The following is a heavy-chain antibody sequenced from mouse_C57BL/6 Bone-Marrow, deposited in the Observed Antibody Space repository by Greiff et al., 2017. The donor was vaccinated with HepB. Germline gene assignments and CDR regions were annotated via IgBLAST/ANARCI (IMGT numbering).Heavy chain of an antibody. CDR3: ASRIGAYYYGSSYDDY. Sequence: QVQLQQSGPELVKPGASVKLSCKASGYTFTSYDINWVKQRPGQGLEWIGWIYPRDGSTKYNEKFKGKATLTVDTSSSTAYMEVHSLTSEDSAVYFCASRIGAYYYGSSYDDYWGQGTTLTVSS. V-gene: IGHV1-85*01. D-gene: IGHD1-1*01. CDR1: GYTFTSYD. CDR2: IYPRDGST. J-gene: IGHJ2*01.